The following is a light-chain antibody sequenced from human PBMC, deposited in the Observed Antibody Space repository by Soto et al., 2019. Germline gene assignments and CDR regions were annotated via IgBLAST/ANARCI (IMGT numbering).Light chain of an antibody. Sequence: EIVLTQSPGTLSLSPGERATLSCRASQSVSSSYLAWYQQKPGQAPRLLIYGASSRATGIPDRFSGSGSGTDFTLTISRLEPEDFPVYYCQQYGSSPRITFGQGTLLEIK. CDR2: GAS. CDR1: QSVSSSY. J-gene: IGKJ5*01. V-gene: IGKV3-20*01. CDR3: QQYGSSPRIT.